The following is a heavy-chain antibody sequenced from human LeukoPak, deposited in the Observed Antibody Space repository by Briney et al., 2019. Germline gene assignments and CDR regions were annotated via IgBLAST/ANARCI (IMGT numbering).Heavy chain of an antibody. Sequence: GASVKVSCKASGYTFTSYGISWVRQAPGQGLEWMGWISAYNGNTNYAQKLQGRVTMTTDTSTSTAYMELRSLGSDDTVVYYCAREDLLGYCSSTSCPTFDYWGQGTLVTVSS. V-gene: IGHV1-18*01. D-gene: IGHD2-2*01. CDR2: ISAYNGNT. CDR3: AREDLLGYCSSTSCPTFDY. J-gene: IGHJ4*02. CDR1: GYTFTSYG.